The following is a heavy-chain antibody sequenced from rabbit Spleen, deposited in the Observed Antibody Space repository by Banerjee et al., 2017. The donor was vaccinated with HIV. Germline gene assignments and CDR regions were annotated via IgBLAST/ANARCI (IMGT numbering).Heavy chain of an antibody. CDR1: GFSFSSSDY. V-gene: IGHV1S40*01. CDR2: IAGSSGNT. D-gene: IGHD1-1*01. CDR3: ARGYSSGYHNYVEAFNL. J-gene: IGHJ4*01. Sequence: QSLEESGGDLVKPGASLTLTCTASGFSFSSSDYMCWVRQAPGKGLEWISCIAGSSGNTYYASWAKGRFTISKTSSTTVTLQMTSLTAADTATYFCARGYSSGYHNYVEAFNLWGQGTLVTVS.